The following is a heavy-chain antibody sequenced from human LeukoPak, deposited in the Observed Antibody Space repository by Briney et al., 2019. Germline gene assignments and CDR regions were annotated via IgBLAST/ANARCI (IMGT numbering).Heavy chain of an antibody. V-gene: IGHV1-58*01. D-gene: IGHD3-22*01. J-gene: IGHJ4*02. CDR3: AAEVDYYDSSGYYSPWYTPER. Sequence: SVKVSCKASGFTFTSSAVQWVRQARGQRLEWIGWIVVGSGNSNYAQKFQERVTITRDMSTSTAYMELSSLRSEDTAVYYCAAEVDYYDSSGYYSPWYTPERWGQGTLVTVSS. CDR1: GFTFTSSA. CDR2: IVVGSGNS.